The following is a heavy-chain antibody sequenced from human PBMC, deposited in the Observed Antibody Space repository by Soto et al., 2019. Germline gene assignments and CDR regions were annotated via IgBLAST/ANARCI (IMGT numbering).Heavy chain of an antibody. D-gene: IGHD3-22*01. J-gene: IGHJ4*02. Sequence: GESLKISCKGSGYSFAGYWITWVRQKPGKGLEWMGRIDPSDSQTYYSPSFRGHVTISVTKSITTVFLQWSSLRASDTAMYYCARQIYDSDTGPNFQYYFDSWGQGTLVTVSS. CDR3: ARQIYDSDTGPNFQYYFDS. CDR1: GYSFAGYW. V-gene: IGHV5-10-1*01. CDR2: IDPSDSQT.